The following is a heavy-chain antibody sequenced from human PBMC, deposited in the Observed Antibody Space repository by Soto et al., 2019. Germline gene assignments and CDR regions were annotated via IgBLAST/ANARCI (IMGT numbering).Heavy chain of an antibody. D-gene: IGHD1-26*01. J-gene: IGHJ4*02. CDR3: ARDTGTYPYYFDS. CDR1: GGSISSGQNF. V-gene: IGHV4-30-4*08. CDR2: IHHSGST. Sequence: PSETLSLTCTDSGGSISSGQNFWNWIRQSPGKGLEWIGYIHHSGSTYYSPSLKSRLTISADTSKNQISLKLNSVTAADTAVYYCARDTGTYPYYFDSWGQGTLVTVS.